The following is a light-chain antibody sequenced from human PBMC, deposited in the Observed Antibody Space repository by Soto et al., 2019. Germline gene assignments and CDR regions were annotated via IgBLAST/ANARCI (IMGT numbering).Light chain of an antibody. CDR1: QSVNHN. Sequence: ERVMTQSPATLSASRWEICTLSCRASQSVNHNVAWYQQKPGQAPRLLIYGARSRATGVPDRFSGSGTGTDFSLTISSLQSEDFAVYYCQQYDYWPRTFGQETKV. CDR2: GAR. J-gene: IGKJ1*01. CDR3: QQYDYWPRT. V-gene: IGKV3-15*01.